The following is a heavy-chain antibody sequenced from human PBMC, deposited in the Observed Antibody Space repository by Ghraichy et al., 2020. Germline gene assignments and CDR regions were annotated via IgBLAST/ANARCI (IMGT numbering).Heavy chain of an antibody. D-gene: IGHD3-16*01. CDR3: AKMASPGGGTNYYFDH. CDR2: IYPGDSDT. V-gene: IGHV5-51*01. Sequence: ESLNISCKGSGYSFISYWIAWVRQTPGKGLEWMGVIYPGDSDTRYSPSFQGQVTISGDKSISTAYLQWSSLQASDTAIYYCAKMASPGGGTNYYFDHWGQGTLVTVSS. CDR1: GYSFISYW. J-gene: IGHJ4*02.